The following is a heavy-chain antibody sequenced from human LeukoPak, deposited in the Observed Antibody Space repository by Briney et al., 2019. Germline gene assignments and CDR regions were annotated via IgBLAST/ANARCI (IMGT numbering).Heavy chain of an antibody. D-gene: IGHD2-2*01. CDR2: IEQDGSEK. Sequence: GGSLRLSCAASGFIFENYWMNWFRQAPGKRLEWVANIEQDGSEKYYVDSVKGRFTISRDNARNSLYLQMNSLRAEDTAVYYCASLYCTHTTCYYFDYWGQGTLVSVSS. J-gene: IGHJ4*02. CDR3: ASLYCTHTTCYYFDY. V-gene: IGHV3-7*01. CDR1: GFIFENYW.